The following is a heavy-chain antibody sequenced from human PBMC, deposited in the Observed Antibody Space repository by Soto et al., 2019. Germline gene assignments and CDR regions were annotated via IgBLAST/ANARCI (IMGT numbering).Heavy chain of an antibody. CDR3: ARMGQWRVPGDYYYGMDV. CDR1: GLTVSSNY. V-gene: IGHV3-53*01. D-gene: IGHD6-19*01. CDR2: IYTGGGA. Sequence: GGSLRLSCAASGLTVSSNYMNWVRQAPGKGLEWVSLIYTGGGAYYADSVKGRFTVSRDNSKNTLYLQMNSLRAEDTAVYYCARMGQWRVPGDYYYGMDVWGQGTSVTVSS. J-gene: IGHJ6*02.